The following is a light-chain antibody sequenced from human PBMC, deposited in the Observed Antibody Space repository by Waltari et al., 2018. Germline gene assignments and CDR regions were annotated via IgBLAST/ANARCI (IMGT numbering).Light chain of an antibody. CDR1: SGHSSNA. J-gene: IGLJ2*01. Sequence: PVLTQSPSASASLGASVKLTCTLSSGHSSNAIAWHQQQQGKAPRYLMRLNSDGKHSKGDGIPDRFAGSSSGAERYLTISNLQSEDEADYYCQTWDIGVVLFGGGTRLTVL. CDR2: LNSDGKH. CDR3: QTWDIGVVL. V-gene: IGLV4-69*01.